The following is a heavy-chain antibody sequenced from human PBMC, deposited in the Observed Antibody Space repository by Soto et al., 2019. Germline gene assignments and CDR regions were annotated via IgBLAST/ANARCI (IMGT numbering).Heavy chain of an antibody. D-gene: IGHD3-10*01. Sequence: SXTLSLTCTVSGGSISSCDSYWIWIRQPPGKGLEWIGYIYYSGSTYYNPSLKSRVTISVDTSKNQFSLKLSSVTAADTAVYYCASRKSSPYFDYWGQGILVTVSS. CDR2: IYYSGST. CDR1: GGSISSCDSY. J-gene: IGHJ4*02. CDR3: ASRKSSPYFDY. V-gene: IGHV4-30-4*01.